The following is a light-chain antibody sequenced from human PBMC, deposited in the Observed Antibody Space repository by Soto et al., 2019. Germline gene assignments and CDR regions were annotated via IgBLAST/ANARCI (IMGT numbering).Light chain of an antibody. CDR1: SGHRTNA. Sequence: QSVLTQPPSASASLGASVKLTCTLSSGHRTNAIAWHQQQPEKGPRYLMIVNTDGSHTKGDGIPDRFSGSSSGAERYLTISSLQSEDEADYYCQTWGTGTVIFGGGTKVTVL. V-gene: IGLV4-69*01. CDR3: QTWGTGTVI. CDR2: VNTDGSH. J-gene: IGLJ2*01.